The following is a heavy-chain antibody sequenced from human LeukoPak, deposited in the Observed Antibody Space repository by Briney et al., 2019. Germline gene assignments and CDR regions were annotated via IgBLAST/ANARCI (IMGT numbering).Heavy chain of an antibody. D-gene: IGHD3-10*01. Sequence: GGSLRLSCGASGLTVSSYAMSWVRQAPGKELEWVSTIIGSAANTYHADSVKGRFTISRDDSKNTVYLQMNSLRAEDTAVYSCAKYTSGTSYRGLDQWGHGTLVTVSS. CDR3: AKYTSGTSYRGLDQ. J-gene: IGHJ4*01. CDR2: IIGSAANT. CDR1: GLTVSSYA. V-gene: IGHV3-23*01.